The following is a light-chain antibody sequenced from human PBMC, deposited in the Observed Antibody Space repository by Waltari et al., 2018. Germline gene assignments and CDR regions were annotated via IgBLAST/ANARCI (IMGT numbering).Light chain of an antibody. CDR3: SSYTTSSAPGV. CDR2: EVS. Sequence: QSALTQPASVSGSPGQSITISCSGTDSDVGAYDFVSWYQPHPGQAPHLIIYEVSNRPSWISNRFSASKSGNTASLTISGLQAEDEADYYCSSYTTSSAPGVFGTGTRVTVL. V-gene: IGLV2-14*01. CDR1: DSDVGAYDF. J-gene: IGLJ1*01.